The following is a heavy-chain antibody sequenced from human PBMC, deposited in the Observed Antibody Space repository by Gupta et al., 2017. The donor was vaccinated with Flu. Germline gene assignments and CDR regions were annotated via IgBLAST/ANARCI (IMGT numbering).Heavy chain of an antibody. V-gene: IGHV4-39*01. D-gene: IGHD1-26*01. CDR1: SSSSYY. Sequence: SSSSYYWGWVRERPGKGLEWIGSIYYRGSTYYNPSLKSRVTISVDTSKNQFSLKLSSVTASDTAVYYCARIVGATRGWFDPWGQGTLVTVSS. CDR2: IYYRGST. J-gene: IGHJ5*02. CDR3: ARIVGATRGWFDP.